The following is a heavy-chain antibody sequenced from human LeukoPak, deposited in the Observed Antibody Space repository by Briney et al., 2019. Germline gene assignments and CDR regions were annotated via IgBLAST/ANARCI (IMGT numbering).Heavy chain of an antibody. CDR3: ARERMGAAYFDY. Sequence: GGSLRLSCAASGFTFSNYGVHWVRQAPGKGLEWVAFIQFDGSDIFYADSVKGRFTISRDNSKNTLYLQMNSLRAEDTAVYYCARERMGAAYFDYWGQGTLVTVSS. J-gene: IGHJ4*02. CDR2: IQFDGSDI. V-gene: IGHV3-30*02. CDR1: GFTFSNYG. D-gene: IGHD1-26*01.